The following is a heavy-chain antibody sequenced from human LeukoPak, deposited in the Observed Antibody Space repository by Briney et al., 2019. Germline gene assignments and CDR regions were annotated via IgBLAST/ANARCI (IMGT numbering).Heavy chain of an antibody. CDR3: AREGPRYDSSGYYPYYFDY. D-gene: IGHD3-22*01. CDR2: IYSGGST. J-gene: IGHJ4*02. Sequence: GGSLRLSCAASGLTVSSNYMSWVRQAPGKGLEWVSVIYSGGSTYYADSVKGRFTISRDNSKNTLYLQMNSLRAEDTAVYYCAREGPRYDSSGYYPYYFDYWGQGTLVTVSS. V-gene: IGHV3-66*02. CDR1: GLTVSSNY.